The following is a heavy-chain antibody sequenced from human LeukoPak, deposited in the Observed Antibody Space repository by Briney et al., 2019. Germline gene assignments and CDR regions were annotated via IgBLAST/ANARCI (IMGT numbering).Heavy chain of an antibody. CDR3: ARTSVTTISYWYFDL. CDR2: IDPNSGAT. D-gene: IGHD5-12*01. V-gene: IGHV1-2*06. J-gene: IGHJ2*01. CDR1: GYRFTGYF. Sequence: ASVKVSCKASGYRFTGYFMHWVRQAPGQGLEWMGRIDPNSGATNYAQKFQGRVTMTRDTSISTAYMELSSLISDDTAVYYCARTSVTTISYWYFDLWGRGTLVTVSS.